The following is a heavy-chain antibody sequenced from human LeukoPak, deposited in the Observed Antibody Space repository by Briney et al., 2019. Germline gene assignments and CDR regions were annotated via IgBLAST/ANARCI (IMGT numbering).Heavy chain of an antibody. CDR1: GFTFINAW. V-gene: IGHV3-15*01. CDR2: KPKAHGGTI. J-gene: IGHJ4*02. Sequence: GGSLRLSCAASGFTFINAWMAWLPQAPGKGLEWVGRKPKAHGGTIEYAAPVKGRFTISRDDSKNTLYLQMNSLKTEDTAVYYCTTDGVGVEGATYDNWGQGTLVTVSS. CDR3: TTDGVGVEGATYDN. D-gene: IGHD1-26*01.